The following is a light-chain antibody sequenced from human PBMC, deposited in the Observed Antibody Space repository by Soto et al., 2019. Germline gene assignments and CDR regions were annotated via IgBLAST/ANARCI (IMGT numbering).Light chain of an antibody. J-gene: IGKJ1*01. CDR1: QSVSSSY. CDR3: QQYGSSLWT. CDR2: GAS. Sequence: EIVKTQSPATLSASPGERATLSCRASQSVSSSYLAWYQQKPGQAPRLLIYGASSRATGIPDRFSGSGSGTDFTLTISRLEPEDFAVYYCQQYGSSLWTFGQGTKVDIK. V-gene: IGKV3-20*01.